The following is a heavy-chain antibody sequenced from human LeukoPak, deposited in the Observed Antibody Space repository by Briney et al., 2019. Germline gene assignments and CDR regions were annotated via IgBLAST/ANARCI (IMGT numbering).Heavy chain of an antibody. CDR1: GVTVSSYG. CDR2: IWYDGSNK. D-gene: IGHD3-22*01. V-gene: IGHV3-33*01. CDR3: AREGYYDSSGYMLD. J-gene: IGHJ4*02. Sequence: GSLRLSCAASGVTVSSYGMHWVRQAPGKGLEWVAVIWYDGSNKYYADSVKGRFTISRDNSKNMLYLQMNSLRAEDTAVYYCAREGYYDSSGYMLDWGQGTLVTVSS.